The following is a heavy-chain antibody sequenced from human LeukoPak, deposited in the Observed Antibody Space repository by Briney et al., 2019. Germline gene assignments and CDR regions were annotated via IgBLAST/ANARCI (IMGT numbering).Heavy chain of an antibody. CDR2: ISSDGRNI. CDR3: AKDRSIVLMMYAIEFDY. D-gene: IGHD2-8*01. CDR1: GVTFSNYG. J-gene: IGHJ4*02. Sequence: PGGSLRLSCVDSGVTFSNYGMNWVRQAPGKGLEWVAVISSDGRNIYHTDSVKGRFTISRDNTRNTLYLQMDSLRPEDTAVYYCAKDRSIVLMMYAIEFDYWGQGTLVTVSS. V-gene: IGHV3-30*18.